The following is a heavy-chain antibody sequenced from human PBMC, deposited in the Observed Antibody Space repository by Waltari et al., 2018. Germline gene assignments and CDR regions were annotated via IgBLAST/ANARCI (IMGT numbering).Heavy chain of an antibody. J-gene: IGHJ6*03. V-gene: IGHV1-2*06. CDR3: ARADFTPHYYYYYMDV. CDR2: INPNSGGT. Sequence: QVQLVQSGAEVKKPGASVKVSCKASGYTFTGYYMHWVRQAPGQGLEWMGRINPNSGGTNYAQKFQGRVTMTRDTSISTAYMELSRLRSDDTAVYYCARADFTPHYYYYYMDVWGKGTTVTVSS. CDR1: GYTFTGYY.